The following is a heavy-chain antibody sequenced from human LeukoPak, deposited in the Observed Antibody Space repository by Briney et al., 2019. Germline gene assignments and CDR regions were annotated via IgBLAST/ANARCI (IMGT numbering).Heavy chain of an antibody. CDR2: IGTAGDT. D-gene: IGHD6-13*01. Sequence: PGGSLRLSCAASGFTFSSYDMHWVRQATGKGLEWVSAIGTAGDTYYPGSVKGRFTISRENAKNSLYLQMNSLRAGDTAVYYCARRRIAAVSLDYWGQGTLVTVSS. CDR3: ARRRIAAVSLDY. J-gene: IGHJ4*02. V-gene: IGHV3-13*01. CDR1: GFTFSSYD.